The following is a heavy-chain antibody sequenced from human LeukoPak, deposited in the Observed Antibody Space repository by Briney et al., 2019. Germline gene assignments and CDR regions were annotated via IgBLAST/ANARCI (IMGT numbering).Heavy chain of an antibody. J-gene: IGHJ5*01. CDR1: GYTFTSYG. D-gene: IGHD3-22*01. V-gene: IGHV1-18*01. CDR3: ARDGRHRYYYDSRGYYGGWFDS. Sequence: GASVKVSCKASGYTFTSYGISWVRQAPGQGLEWMGWISAYNGNTNYAQKLQGRVTMTTDTSTTTASMELRSLRSDDTAVYYCARDGRHRYYYDSRGYYGGWFDSWGQGTLVTVSS. CDR2: ISAYNGNT.